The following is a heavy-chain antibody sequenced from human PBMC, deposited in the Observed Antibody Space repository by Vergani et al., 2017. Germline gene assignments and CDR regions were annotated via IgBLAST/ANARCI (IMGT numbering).Heavy chain of an antibody. CDR2: IYYSGST. J-gene: IGHJ4*02. CDR1: GGSISSSSYY. D-gene: IGHD2-15*01. Sequence: QLQLQESGPGLVKPSETLSLTCTVSGGSISSSSYYWGWIRQPPGKGLEWIGSIYYSGSTYYNPSLKSLATISVDTSKNQFSLKLSSVTAADTAVYYCALLGGYCSGGSCYHIDYWGQGTLVTVSS. V-gene: IGHV4-39*01. CDR3: ALLGGYCSGGSCYHIDY.